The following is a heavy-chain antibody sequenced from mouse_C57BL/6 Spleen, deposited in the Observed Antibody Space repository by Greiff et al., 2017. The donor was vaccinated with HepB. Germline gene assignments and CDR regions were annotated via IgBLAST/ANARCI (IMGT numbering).Heavy chain of an antibody. V-gene: IGHV1-76*01. J-gene: IGHJ2*01. CDR1: GYTFTDYY. CDR2: IYPGSGNT. D-gene: IGHD1-1*01. CDR3: ARSGYYGSTSFDY. Sequence: QVQLKQSGAELVRPGASVKLSCKASGYTFTDYYINWVKQRPGQGLEWIARIYPGSGNTYYNEKFKGKATLTAEKSSSTAYMQLSSLTSEDSAVYFCARSGYYGSTSFDYWGQGTTLTVSS.